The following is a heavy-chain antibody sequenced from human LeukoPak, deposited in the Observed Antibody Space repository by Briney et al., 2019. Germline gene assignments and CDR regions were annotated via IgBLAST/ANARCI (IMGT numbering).Heavy chain of an antibody. V-gene: IGHV4-59*01. CDR2: IYYTGST. Sequence: PSETLSLTCSISGGSISTYHWSWIRQSPGKGLEWIGCIYYTGSTDYNPSLKSRVTISVDTSQNQFSLKLNSVTAADTAIYYCAREMGTAFDYWGQGNLVTVSS. J-gene: IGHJ4*02. D-gene: IGHD5-24*01. CDR3: AREMGTAFDY. CDR1: GGSISTYH.